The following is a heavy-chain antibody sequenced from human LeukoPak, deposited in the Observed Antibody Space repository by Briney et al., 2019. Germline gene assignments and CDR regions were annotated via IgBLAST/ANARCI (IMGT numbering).Heavy chain of an antibody. CDR1: GFTFSNYN. D-gene: IGHD4-23*01. J-gene: IGHJ4*02. Sequence: GGSLRLSRAASGFTFSNYNVNWVRQAPGKGLEWVSYISASSTTIYYADSVKGRFTTSRDNAKNSVHLQMNSLRDEDTAVYYCARDYGGHGEYFDYWGQGTLVTVSS. CDR2: ISASSTTI. V-gene: IGHV3-48*02. CDR3: ARDYGGHGEYFDY.